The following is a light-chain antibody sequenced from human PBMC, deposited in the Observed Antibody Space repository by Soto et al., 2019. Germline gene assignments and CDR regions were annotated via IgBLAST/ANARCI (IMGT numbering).Light chain of an antibody. CDR2: EVS. V-gene: IGLV2-14*01. CDR3: SSYTSSSTYV. CDR1: SSDVGGYNY. Sequence: LTQPASVSGSPGQSITISCTGTSSDVGGYNYVSWSQQHPGKAPQLMIYEVSNRPSGVSNRFSGSKSGNTASLTISGLQAEDEADYYCSSYTSSSTYVFGTGTKVTVL. J-gene: IGLJ1*01.